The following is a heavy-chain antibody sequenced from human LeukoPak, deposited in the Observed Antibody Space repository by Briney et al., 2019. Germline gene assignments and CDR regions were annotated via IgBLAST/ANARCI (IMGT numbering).Heavy chain of an antibody. CDR3: ARDLYDSSGRDAFDI. Sequence: GGSLRLSCAASGFTFSSSAMNWVRQAPGKGLEWVSSISSSSSYIYYADSVKGRFTISRDNAKNSLYLQMNSLRAEDTAVYYCARDLYDSSGRDAFDIWGQGTMVTVSS. CDR2: ISSSSSYI. J-gene: IGHJ3*02. CDR1: GFTFSSSA. D-gene: IGHD3-22*01. V-gene: IGHV3-21*01.